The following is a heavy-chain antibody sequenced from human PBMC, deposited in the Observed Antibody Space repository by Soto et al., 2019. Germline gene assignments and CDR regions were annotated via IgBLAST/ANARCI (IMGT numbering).Heavy chain of an antibody. CDR3: EKAYAGLDSGSDI. CDR2: VSYDGSKT. D-gene: IGHD2-2*01. J-gene: IGHJ2*01. V-gene: IGHV3-30*18. CDR1: GFTFSSFG. Sequence: PGGSLRLSCEASGFTFSSFGMHWVRQAPGKGLEWVTFVSYDGSKTYSSGSVNGRFTISRDNSKNTLYLQMNSLRLEDKAVYYCEKAYAGLDSGSDIWGRGTLATVSS.